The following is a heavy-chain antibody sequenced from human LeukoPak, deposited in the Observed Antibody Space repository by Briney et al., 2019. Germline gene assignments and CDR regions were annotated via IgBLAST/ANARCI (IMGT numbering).Heavy chain of an antibody. V-gene: IGHV3-64*01. CDR3: ARVLVGAVDY. D-gene: IGHD1-26*01. J-gene: IGHJ4*02. Sequence: GGSLRLSCAASGFTFSSYAMHWVRQAPGKGLEYVSAISSNGGSTYYANSVKGRFTISRDNSKNTLYLQMGSLRAEDMAVYYCARVLVGAVDYWGQGTLVTVSS. CDR2: ISSNGGST. CDR1: GFTFSSYA.